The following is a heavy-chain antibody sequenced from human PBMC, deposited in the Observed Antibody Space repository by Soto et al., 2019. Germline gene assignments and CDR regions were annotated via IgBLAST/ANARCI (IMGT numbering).Heavy chain of an antibody. CDR2: IYYSGST. V-gene: IGHV4-31*03. CDR3: ARDITMVRGVTAINWFDP. D-gene: IGHD3-10*01. Sequence: QVQLQESGPGLVKPSQTLSLTCTVSGGSISSGGYYWSWIRQHPGKGLEWIGYIYYSGSTYYNPSVKSRVTISVDTSKNQFSLKLSSVTAADTAVYYCARDITMVRGVTAINWFDPWGQGTLVTVSS. J-gene: IGHJ5*02. CDR1: GGSISSGGYY.